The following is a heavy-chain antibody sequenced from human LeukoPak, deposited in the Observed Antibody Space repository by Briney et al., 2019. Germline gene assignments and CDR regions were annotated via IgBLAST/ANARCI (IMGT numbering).Heavy chain of an antibody. CDR1: GGSFSGYY. Sequence: SETLSLTCAVYGGSFSGYYWSWIRQHPGKGLEWIGYINDSGERHYSPAVKSRATLSVDTPQSQFSLKLSAVTAADTAVYYCAGYKYGGSGQGVWGQGTLVTVSS. CDR2: INDSGER. CDR3: AGYKYGGSGQGV. V-gene: IGHV4-34*01. D-gene: IGHD3-22*01. J-gene: IGHJ4*02.